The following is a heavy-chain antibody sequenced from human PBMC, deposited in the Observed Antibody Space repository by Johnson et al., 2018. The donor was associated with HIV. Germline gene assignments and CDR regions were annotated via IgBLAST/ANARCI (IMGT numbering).Heavy chain of an antibody. CDR1: GFTFDDYG. CDR3: ARGGAYCGGDCNAFDI. J-gene: IGHJ3*02. Sequence: VQLVESGGGVVRPGGSLRLSCAASGFTFDDYGMSWVRQAPGKGLEWVSGISWKSGNTGYADSVKGRFTISRDNAKNFVHLQMNSRRADDTALYYFARGGAYCGGDCNAFDIWGQGTMVTVSS. D-gene: IGHD2-21*02. V-gene: IGHV3-20*04. CDR2: ISWKSGNT.